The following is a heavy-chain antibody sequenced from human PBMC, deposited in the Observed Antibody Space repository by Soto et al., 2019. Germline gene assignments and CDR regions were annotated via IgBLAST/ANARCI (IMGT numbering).Heavy chain of an antibody. CDR3: ARHSYGPRGYFDY. Sequence: PVGSLRLSCAASGFTFSSYSMNWVRQAPGKGLEWVSSISSSSSYIYYADSVKGRFTISRDNAKNSLYLQMNSLRAEDTAVYYCARHSYGPRGYFDYWGQGTLVTVSS. D-gene: IGHD5-18*01. CDR1: GFTFSSYS. CDR2: ISSSSSYI. V-gene: IGHV3-21*01. J-gene: IGHJ4*02.